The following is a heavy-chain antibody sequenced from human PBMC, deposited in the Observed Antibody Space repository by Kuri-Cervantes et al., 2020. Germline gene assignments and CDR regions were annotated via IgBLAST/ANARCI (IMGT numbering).Heavy chain of an antibody. J-gene: IGHJ4*02. Sequence: GESLKISCAASGFTFSSYVMHWVRQAPGKGLEWVAVISYDGSNKYYADSVKGRFTISRDNSKNTLYVQMNSLRAEDTALYYCTRDNVTMIGDYWGQGTLVTVSS. CDR3: TRDNVTMIGDY. V-gene: IGHV3-30-3*01. CDR2: ISYDGSNK. D-gene: IGHD3-22*01. CDR1: GFTFSSYV.